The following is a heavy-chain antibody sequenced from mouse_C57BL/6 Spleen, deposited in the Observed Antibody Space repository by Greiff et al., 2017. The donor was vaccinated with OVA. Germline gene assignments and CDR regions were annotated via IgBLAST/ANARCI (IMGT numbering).Heavy chain of an antibody. D-gene: IGHD4-1*01. CDR3: AREETGTGYFDV. Sequence: EVKLMESGPGLVKPSQSLSLTCSVTGYSITSGYYWNWIRQFPGNKLEWMGYISYDGSNNYNPSLKNRISITRDTSKNQFFLKLNSVTTEDTATYYCAREETGTGYFDVWGTGTTVTVSS. CDR2: ISYDGSN. CDR1: GYSITSGYY. J-gene: IGHJ1*03. V-gene: IGHV3-6*01.